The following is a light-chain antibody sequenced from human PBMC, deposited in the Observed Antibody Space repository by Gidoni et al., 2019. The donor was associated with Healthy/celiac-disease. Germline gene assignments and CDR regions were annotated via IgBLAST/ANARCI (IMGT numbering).Light chain of an antibody. CDR3: QQRSNWLIT. V-gene: IGKV3-11*01. Sequence: EMVLTQSPATLSLSPGERATLSCRASQSVSSYLAWYQQKPGQAPRLLIYDASNRATGIPARFSGSGSGTDFTLTISSLEPEDFAVYYGQQRSNWLITFGEGTRLEIK. CDR2: DAS. J-gene: IGKJ5*01. CDR1: QSVSSY.